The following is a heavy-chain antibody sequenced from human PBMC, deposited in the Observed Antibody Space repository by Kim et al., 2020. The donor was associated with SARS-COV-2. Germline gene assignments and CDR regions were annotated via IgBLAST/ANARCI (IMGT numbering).Heavy chain of an antibody. Sequence: GGSLRLSCAASGFTFSSYAMHWVRQAPGKGLEWVAVISYDGSNKYYADSVKGRFTISRDNSKNTLYLQMNSLRAEDTAVYYCARVGTRITMVRGVMSPLGGMDVWGQGTTVTVSS. CDR3: ARVGTRITMVRGVMSPLGGMDV. J-gene: IGHJ6*02. D-gene: IGHD3-10*01. V-gene: IGHV3-30*04. CDR2: ISYDGSNK. CDR1: GFTFSSYA.